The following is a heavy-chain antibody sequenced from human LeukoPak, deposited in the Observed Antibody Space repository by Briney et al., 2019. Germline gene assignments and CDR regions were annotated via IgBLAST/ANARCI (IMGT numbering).Heavy chain of an antibody. CDR3: ARATTIDY. V-gene: IGHV1-2*02. Sequence: ASVKVSCKASGYTFTGYYMHWVRQAPGQGLEWMGWINPNSGGTNYAQKFRGRVTMTRDTSISTAYMELSSLRSEDTAVYYCARATTIDYWGQGTLVTVSS. J-gene: IGHJ4*02. D-gene: IGHD1/OR15-1a*01. CDR1: GYTFTGYY. CDR2: INPNSGGT.